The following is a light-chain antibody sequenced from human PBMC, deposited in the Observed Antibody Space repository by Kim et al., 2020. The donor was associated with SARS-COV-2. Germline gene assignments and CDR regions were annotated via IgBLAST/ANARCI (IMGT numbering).Light chain of an antibody. CDR2: DES. CDR3: PQTHSFPLT. Sequence: DIQMTQSPSSVSASVGDRVTITCRASQDISSWLGWYQQKPGKAPKVLIYDESNLQSGVPSRFSGSGSGTDFTLTINSLHPEDFATYLCPQTHSFPLTFGGGTKVEI. CDR1: QDISSW. J-gene: IGKJ4*01. V-gene: IGKV1D-12*01.